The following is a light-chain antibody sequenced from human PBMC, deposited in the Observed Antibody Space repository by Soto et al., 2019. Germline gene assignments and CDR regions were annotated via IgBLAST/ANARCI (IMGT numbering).Light chain of an antibody. CDR1: QSVSSY. V-gene: IGKV3-20*01. J-gene: IGKJ5*01. Sequence: EIVLTQSPGTLSLSPGERATLSCRASQSVSSYLAWYQQKPGQAPRLLIYGASSRATGIPDRFSGSGSGTDFTLTISRLEPEDFAVYYCQPYGSSPPITFGPGTRLEIK. CDR3: QPYGSSPPIT. CDR2: GAS.